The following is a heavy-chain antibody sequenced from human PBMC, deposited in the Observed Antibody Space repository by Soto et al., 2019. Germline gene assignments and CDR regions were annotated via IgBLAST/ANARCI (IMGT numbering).Heavy chain of an antibody. CDR2: INPNSGGT. V-gene: IGHV1-2*02. CDR3: ARSGSRSGSYSSFDY. Sequence: QVQLVQSGAEVKKPGASVKVSCKASGYTFTGYYMHWVRQAPGQGLEWMGWINPNSGGTNYAQKFQGRVTMTRDTSISTAYMELSGLRSDDTAVYYCARSGSRSGSYSSFDYWGQGTLVTVSS. J-gene: IGHJ4*02. CDR1: GYTFTGYY. D-gene: IGHD1-26*01.